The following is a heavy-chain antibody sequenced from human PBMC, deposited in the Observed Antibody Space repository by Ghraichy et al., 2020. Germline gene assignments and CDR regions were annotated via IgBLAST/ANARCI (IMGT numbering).Heavy chain of an antibody. J-gene: IGHJ6*02. V-gene: IGHV3-30*03. CDR2: ISYDGSVK. CDR3: GREYVAVSYYGMDF. CDR1: GFTFNTYA. Sequence: GGSLRLSCVAAGFTFNTYAMHWVRQAPGKGLEWVTTISYDGSVKYYADSVKGRFTVSRDNSKNTLYLQMNSLRAEDTALYYCGREYVAVSYYGMDFWGQGTTVTVSS. D-gene: IGHD2-8*01.